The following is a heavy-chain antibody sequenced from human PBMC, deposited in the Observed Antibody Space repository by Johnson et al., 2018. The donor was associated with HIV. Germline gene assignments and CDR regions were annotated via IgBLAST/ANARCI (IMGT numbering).Heavy chain of an antibody. CDR3: ARDQTIQLWSDAFDI. D-gene: IGHD5-18*01. CDR2: IWYDGSNK. J-gene: IGHJ3*02. Sequence: QVQVVESGGGVVQPGRSLRLSCAASGFTFSSYGMHWVRQAPGKGLEWVAAIWYDGSNKYYGDSVKGRFTISRDNAKNSLYLQMNSLRAEDTAVYYCARDQTIQLWSDAFDIWCQGTMVTVSS. CDR1: GFTFSSYG. V-gene: IGHV3-33*01.